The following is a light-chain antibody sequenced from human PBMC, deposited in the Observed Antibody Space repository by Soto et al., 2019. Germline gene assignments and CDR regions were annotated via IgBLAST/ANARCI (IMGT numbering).Light chain of an antibody. CDR3: CSYAGSSTFLYV. CDR2: EVS. J-gene: IGLJ1*01. V-gene: IGLV2-23*02. CDR1: SSDVGSYNL. Sequence: ALTQPASVSGSPGQSITISCTGTSSDVGSYNLVSWYQQHPGKAPKLMIYEVSKRPSGVSNRFSGSKSGNTASLTISGLQGEDEADYYCCSYAGSSTFLYVFGTGTKSPS.